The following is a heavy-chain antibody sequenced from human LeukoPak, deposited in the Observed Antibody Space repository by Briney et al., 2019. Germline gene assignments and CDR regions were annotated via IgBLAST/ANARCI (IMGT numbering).Heavy chain of an antibody. Sequence: GGSLRLSCAASGFTFSSYGMHWVRQAPGKGLEWVAVIWYDGSNKYYADSVKGRFTISRDNSKNMLYLQMNSLRDDDTGVYYCARDRRATPMYFFDFWGQGTPVTVSS. V-gene: IGHV3-33*01. CDR2: IWYDGSNK. D-gene: IGHD2-15*01. CDR3: ARDRRATPMYFFDF. J-gene: IGHJ4*02. CDR1: GFTFSSYG.